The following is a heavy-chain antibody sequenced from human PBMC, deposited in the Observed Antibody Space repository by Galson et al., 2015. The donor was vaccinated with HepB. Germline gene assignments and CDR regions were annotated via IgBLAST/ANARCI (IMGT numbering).Heavy chain of an antibody. Sequence: QVQLQESGPGLVKPSETLSLTCTVSGGSISSYYWSWIRQPPGKGLEWIGYIYYSGSTTYNPSPKSRVTISVDTSKNQFSPKLSSVTAADTAVYYCARKPPPYCSSTSCQDYWGQGTLVTVSS. CDR1: GGSISSYY. J-gene: IGHJ4*02. CDR2: IYYSGST. D-gene: IGHD2-2*01. V-gene: IGHV4-59*12. CDR3: ARKPPPYCSSTSCQDY.